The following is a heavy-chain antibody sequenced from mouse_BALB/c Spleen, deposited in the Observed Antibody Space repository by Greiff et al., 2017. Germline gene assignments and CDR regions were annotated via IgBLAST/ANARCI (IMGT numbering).Heavy chain of an antibody. CDR3: ARGLITPRDRYAMDY. CDR1: GYTFTSYW. D-gene: IGHD2-4*01. V-gene: IGHV1S81*02. J-gene: IGHJ4*01. Sequence: QVQLQQPGAELVKPGASVKLSCKASGYTFTSYWMHWVKQRPGQGLEWIGEINPSNGRTNYNEKFKSKATLTVDKSSSTAYMQLSSLTSEDSAVYYCARGLITPRDRYAMDYWGQGTSVTVSS. CDR2: INPSNGRT.